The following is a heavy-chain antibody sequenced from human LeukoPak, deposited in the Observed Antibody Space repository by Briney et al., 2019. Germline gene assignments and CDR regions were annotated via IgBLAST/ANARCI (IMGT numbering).Heavy chain of an antibody. V-gene: IGHV3-30*04. Sequence: GGSLRLSCAASGFTFSSYAMHWVRQAPGKGLEWVAVISYDGSNKYYADSMKGRFTISRDNSKSTLYLQMNSLRAEDTAVFYCATLPNYSYGHPYYFDYWGQGTLVTVSS. CDR3: ATLPNYSYGHPYYFDY. CDR2: ISYDGSNK. CDR1: GFTFSSYA. D-gene: IGHD5-18*01. J-gene: IGHJ4*02.